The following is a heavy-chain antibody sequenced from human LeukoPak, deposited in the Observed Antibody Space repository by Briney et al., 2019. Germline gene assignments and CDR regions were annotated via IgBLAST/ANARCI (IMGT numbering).Heavy chain of an antibody. J-gene: IGHJ4*02. D-gene: IGHD6-6*01. CDR3: ARSRGGSSSGVGDNFDY. Sequence: GGSLRLSCAASGFTFRSYGMHWVRQAPGKGLEWIAVIWNDGSNKYYVESVKGRFTISRDDSKNTLYLQMNSLRAEDTAVYYCARSRGGSSSGVGDNFDYWGQGTLVTVSS. CDR1: GFTFRSYG. CDR2: IWNDGSNK. V-gene: IGHV3-33*01.